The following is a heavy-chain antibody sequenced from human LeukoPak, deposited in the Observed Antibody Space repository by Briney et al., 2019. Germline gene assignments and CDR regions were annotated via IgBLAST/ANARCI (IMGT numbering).Heavy chain of an antibody. CDR2: IYYSGST. J-gene: IGHJ4*02. CDR3: ARFEMSSGTRLIDY. V-gene: IGHV4-59*02. Sequence: SATLPLTCSVSGGSVSSYNCCLIRQPPPKPLQLFGHIYYSGSTNYNPSLKSRVTISIDTSKNQFSLWLSSVSAADTAVYYCARFEMSSGTRLIDYWGQGTLVTVSS. D-gene: IGHD1-7*01. CDR1: GGSVSSYN.